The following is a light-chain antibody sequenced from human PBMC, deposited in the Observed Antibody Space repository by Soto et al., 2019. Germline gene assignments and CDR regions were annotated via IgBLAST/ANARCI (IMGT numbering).Light chain of an antibody. V-gene: IGLV1-44*01. CDR1: SSNIGSNT. Sequence: QSVLTQPPSASGTPGQRVSISCSVSSSNIGSNTVNWYQQLPGTAPKLVIYSNNQRPSGVPDRFSGSKSGTSASLAISGLQSEDEADYYCAAWDDSLNGYYVFGTGTKVTLL. CDR2: SNN. J-gene: IGLJ1*01. CDR3: AAWDDSLNGYYV.